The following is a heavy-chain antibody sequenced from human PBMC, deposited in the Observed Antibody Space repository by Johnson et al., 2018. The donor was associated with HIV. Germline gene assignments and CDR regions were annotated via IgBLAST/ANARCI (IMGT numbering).Heavy chain of an antibody. CDR2: IKQDGSEK. D-gene: IGHD2-2*01. CDR1: GFTFSSFW. CDR3: TTDLGPAAKGPVVVGGAFDI. J-gene: IGHJ3*02. Sequence: VQLVESGGGLVQPGGSLRLSCAASGFTFSSFWMTWVRQAPGKGLEWVANIKQDGSEKYYVDSVKGRFTISRDNAKNSPYLQMNSLRAEDTAVYYCTTDLGPAAKGPVVVGGAFDIWGQGTMVTVSS. V-gene: IGHV3-7*05.